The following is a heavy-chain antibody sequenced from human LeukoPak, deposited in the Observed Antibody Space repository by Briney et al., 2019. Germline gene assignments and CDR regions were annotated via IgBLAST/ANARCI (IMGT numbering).Heavy chain of an antibody. Sequence: SETLSLTCTVSGGSISSYYWSWIRQPAGKGLEWVGRIYTSGSTNYNPSLKSRVTMSVDTSKNQFSLKLSSVTAADTAVYYCARATPPYGSGSPSLYYYGMDVWGQGTAVTVSS. CDR1: GGSISSYY. CDR3: ARATPPYGSGSPSLYYYGMDV. V-gene: IGHV4-4*07. D-gene: IGHD3-10*01. J-gene: IGHJ6*02. CDR2: IYTSGST.